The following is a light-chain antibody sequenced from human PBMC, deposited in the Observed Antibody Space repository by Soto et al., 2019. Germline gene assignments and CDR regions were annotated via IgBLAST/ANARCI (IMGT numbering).Light chain of an antibody. J-gene: IGKJ5*01. CDR3: QQHGSSPPIT. CDR2: GAS. CDR1: QSVSVN. V-gene: IGKV3-15*01. Sequence: EIVMTQSPATLSVSPGERATLSCRASQSVSVNLAWFQQKPGQAPRLLIYGASTRATGIPARFSGSGSGTDFTLTISRLEPEDFAVYYCQQHGSSPPITFGQGTRLESK.